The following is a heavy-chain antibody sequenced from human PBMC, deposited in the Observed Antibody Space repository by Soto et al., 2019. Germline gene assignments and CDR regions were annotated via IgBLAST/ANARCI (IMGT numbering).Heavy chain of an antibody. CDR1: GGSISSGDDY. V-gene: IGHV4-30-4*01. D-gene: IGHD3-10*01. CDR3: AREPMVRGSTGWYFDL. Sequence: QVQLQESGPGLVKPSQTLSLTCTVSGGSISSGDDYWSWIRQPPGKGLEWIGYIYYSGSTYYNPSLKSRVTISVDTSRNQFSLKLSAVTAADTAVYYCAREPMVRGSTGWYFDLWGRGTLVPVSS. J-gene: IGHJ2*01. CDR2: IYYSGST.